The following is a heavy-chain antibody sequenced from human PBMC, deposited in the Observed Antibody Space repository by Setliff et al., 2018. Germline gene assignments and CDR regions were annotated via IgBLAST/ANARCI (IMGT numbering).Heavy chain of an antibody. V-gene: IGHV3-7*01. Sequence: GGSLRLSCVASGFSVSNYGMNWVRQAPGKGLEWVANIKQDGSEKYYVDSVKGRFTISRDNAKNSLYLQMNSLRAEDTAVYYCAKESANYYYYMDVWGKGTTVTVSS. J-gene: IGHJ6*03. CDR3: AKESANYYYYMDV. CDR2: IKQDGSEK. CDR1: GFSVSNYG.